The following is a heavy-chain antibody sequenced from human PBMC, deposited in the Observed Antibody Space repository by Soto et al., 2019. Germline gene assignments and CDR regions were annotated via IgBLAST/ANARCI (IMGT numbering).Heavy chain of an antibody. CDR3: ARSESLAGTSWFDP. J-gene: IGHJ5*02. CDR1: EFTFRSYE. V-gene: IGHV3-48*03. CDR2: ISRTGYVGTI. Sequence: QLVESGGGLVQPGGSLRLSCAASEFTFRSYEMNWVRQAPGKGLEWVAYISRTGYVGTINYADSVKGRFTIYRDNAKKSLYLQMNNLRAEDTAVYYCARSESLAGTSWFDPWGQGTLVTVSS. D-gene: IGHD6-19*01.